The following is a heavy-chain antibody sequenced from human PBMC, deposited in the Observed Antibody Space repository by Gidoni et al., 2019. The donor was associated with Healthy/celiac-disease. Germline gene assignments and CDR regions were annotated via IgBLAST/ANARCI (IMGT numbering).Heavy chain of an antibody. CDR3: ARSSRQTGTTYYFDY. CDR2: IYHGGRT. CDR1: GGSISRSNW. Sequence: VQLQESGPGLVKPSGTLSLTCAVSGGSISRSNWWSWVRQPPGKGLEWIGEIYHGGRTNYNPSLKSRVTISVDKSKNQFSLKLSSVTAADTAVYYCARSSRQTGTTYYFDYWGQGTLVTVSS. J-gene: IGHJ4*02. V-gene: IGHV4-4*02. D-gene: IGHD1-7*01.